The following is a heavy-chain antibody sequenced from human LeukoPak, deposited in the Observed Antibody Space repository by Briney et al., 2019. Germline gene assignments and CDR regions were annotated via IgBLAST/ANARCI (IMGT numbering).Heavy chain of an antibody. CDR3: ARDLGMGYSPGY. CDR2: IKQDGSEK. D-gene: IGHD2-15*01. J-gene: IGHJ4*02. CDR1: GFTFSSCW. Sequence: GGSLRLSCAASGFTFSSCWMSWVRQAPGKGLEWVANIKQDGSEKYYVDSVKGRFTISRDNAKNSLYLQMNSLRAEDTAVYYCARDLGMGYSPGYWGQGTLVTVSS. V-gene: IGHV3-7*01.